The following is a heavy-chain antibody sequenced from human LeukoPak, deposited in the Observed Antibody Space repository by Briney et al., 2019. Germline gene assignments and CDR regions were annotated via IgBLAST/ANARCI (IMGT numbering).Heavy chain of an antibody. CDR3: ARDRITMVRGVIHPYFDY. Sequence: GGSLRLSCAASGFTFSSYSMNWVRQAPGKGLEWVSYISSSSSTIYYADSMKGRFTISRDNAKNSLYLQMNSLRDEDTAVYYCARDRITMVRGVIHPYFDYWGQGTLVTVSS. V-gene: IGHV3-48*02. CDR2: ISSSSSTI. CDR1: GFTFSSYS. J-gene: IGHJ4*02. D-gene: IGHD3-10*01.